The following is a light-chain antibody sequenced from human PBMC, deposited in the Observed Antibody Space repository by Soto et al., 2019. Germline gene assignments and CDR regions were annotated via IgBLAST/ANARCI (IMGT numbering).Light chain of an antibody. CDR2: GAS. Sequence: EIVMTQSPATLSVSPGERATLSCRASQSVSGNLAWYQQKPGQAPRLLIYGASTRATGISARFSGSGSGTEFTLPISSLQSEDFPVYYCQHYNNWPRTFGQGTKVEIK. CDR3: QHYNNWPRT. V-gene: IGKV3-15*01. CDR1: QSVSGN. J-gene: IGKJ1*01.